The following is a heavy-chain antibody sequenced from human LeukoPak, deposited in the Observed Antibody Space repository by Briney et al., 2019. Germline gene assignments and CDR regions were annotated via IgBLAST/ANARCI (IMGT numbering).Heavy chain of an antibody. CDR1: GGSISSGGYY. CDR2: IYYSGST. CDR3: ARGGITMGAFDI. D-gene: IGHD3-10*01. J-gene: IGHJ3*02. V-gene: IGHV4-31*03. Sequence: SQTLSLTCTVSGGSISSGGYYWSWIRQHPGKGLEWIGYIYYSGSTYYNPSLKSRVTISVDTSKNQFSLKLSSVTAADTAVYYCARGGITMGAFDIWGQGTMVTASS.